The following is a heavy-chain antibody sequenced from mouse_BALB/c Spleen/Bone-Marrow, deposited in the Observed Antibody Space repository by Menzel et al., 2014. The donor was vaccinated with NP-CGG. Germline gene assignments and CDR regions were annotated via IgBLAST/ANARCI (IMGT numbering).Heavy chain of an antibody. CDR1: GFTFSDYY. D-gene: IGHD2-1*01. CDR3: ARDGNFAMDY. V-gene: IGHV5-4*02. CDR2: INDGGSYT. Sequence: EVHLVESGGGLVKPGASLKLSCAVSGFTFSDYYMYWVRQNPEKRLEWVATINDGGSYTYYPDSVKGRFTISRDNAKNNLYLQMSSLKSEDTAMYYCARDGNFAMDYWGQGTSVTVSS. J-gene: IGHJ4*01.